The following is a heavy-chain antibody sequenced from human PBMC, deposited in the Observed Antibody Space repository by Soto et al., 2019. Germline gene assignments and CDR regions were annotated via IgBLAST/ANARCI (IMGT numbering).Heavy chain of an antibody. CDR1: GFTFSSYG. CDR2: ISYDGSNK. CDR3: AKDQVMNGDYDNYYYGMDV. D-gene: IGHD4-17*01. V-gene: IGHV3-30*18. J-gene: IGHJ6*02. Sequence: QVQLVESGGGVVQPGRSLRLSCAASGFTFSSYGMHWVRQAPGKGLEWVAVISYDGSNKYYADSVKGRFTISRDNSMNTLYLQMSSLRAEDTAVYYCAKDQVMNGDYDNYYYGMDVWCRGTTVTVSS.